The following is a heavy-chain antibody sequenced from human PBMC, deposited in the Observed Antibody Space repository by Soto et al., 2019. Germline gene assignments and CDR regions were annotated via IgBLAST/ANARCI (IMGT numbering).Heavy chain of an antibody. CDR2: INHSGST. J-gene: IGHJ6*02. CDR1: GGSFSGYY. CDR3: ARVRLTVATINYYYYGMDV. D-gene: IGHD5-12*01. V-gene: IGHV4-34*01. Sequence: PEETLSLTCAVYGGSFSGYYWSWIRQPPGKGLEWVGVINHSGSTNYNASLKSRVTISVETSKNQFSLKLSSVTAADTALYYCARVRLTVATINYYYYGMDVWGQGTTVTVSS.